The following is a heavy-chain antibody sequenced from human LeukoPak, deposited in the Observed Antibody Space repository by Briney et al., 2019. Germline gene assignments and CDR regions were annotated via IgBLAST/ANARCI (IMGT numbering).Heavy chain of an antibody. V-gene: IGHV4-59*01. Sequence: SETLSLTCTVSGGSISSYYWSWIRQPPGKGLEWIGYIYYSGSTNYNPSLKSRVTISVDTSKNQFSLKVSSVTAADTAVYYCARRTGYCSGGSCYHWFDPWGQGTLVTVSS. D-gene: IGHD2-15*01. CDR1: GGSISSYY. J-gene: IGHJ5*02. CDR2: IYYSGST. CDR3: ARRTGYCSGGSCYHWFDP.